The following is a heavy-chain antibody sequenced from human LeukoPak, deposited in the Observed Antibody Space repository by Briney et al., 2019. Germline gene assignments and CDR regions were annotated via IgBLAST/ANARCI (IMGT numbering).Heavy chain of an antibody. V-gene: IGHV3-30*18. CDR2: ISYDGSNK. CDR1: GFTFSSYC. CDR3: AKATGEYYDT. D-gene: IGHD3-22*01. J-gene: IGHJ4*02. Sequence: PGGSLRLSCAASGFTFSSYCMRWVRQAPGKGLEWVAVISYDGSNKYYAGSVKGRFTTSRNNSKNTLYLQMNSLRAEDTAVYYCAKATGEYYDTWGQGTLVTVSS.